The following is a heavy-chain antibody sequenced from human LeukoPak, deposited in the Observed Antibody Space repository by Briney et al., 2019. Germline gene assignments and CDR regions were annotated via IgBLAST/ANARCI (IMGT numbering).Heavy chain of an antibody. CDR3: ARDRSSVWGLGY. Sequence: PGGPLRLSCAASGFTVSSNYMSWVRQAPGKGLEWVSVIYSGGSTYYADSVKGRFTISRDNSKNTLYLQMNSLRAEDTAVYYCARDRSSVWGLGYWGQGTLVTVSS. V-gene: IGHV3-53*01. CDR1: GFTVSSNY. CDR2: IYSGGST. D-gene: IGHD6-19*01. J-gene: IGHJ4*02.